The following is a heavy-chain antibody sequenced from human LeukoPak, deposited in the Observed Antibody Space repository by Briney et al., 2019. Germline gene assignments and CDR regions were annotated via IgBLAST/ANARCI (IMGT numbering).Heavy chain of an antibody. CDR2: IYYSGST. Sequence: SETLSLTCTVSGGSISSYYWSWIRQPPGKGLEWIGYIYYSGSTNYNPPLKSRVTISVDTSKNQFSLKLRSVTAADTAVYYCARARYFDWLLDFDYWGQGTLVTVSS. J-gene: IGHJ4*02. V-gene: IGHV4-59*01. D-gene: IGHD3-9*01. CDR1: GGSISSYY. CDR3: ARARYFDWLLDFDY.